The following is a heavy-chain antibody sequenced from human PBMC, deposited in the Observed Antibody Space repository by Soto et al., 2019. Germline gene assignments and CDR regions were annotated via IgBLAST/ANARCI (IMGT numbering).Heavy chain of an antibody. Sequence: PLSLTCTVSGGSISSGGYYWSWIRQHPGKGLEWIGYIYYSGSTYYNPSLKSRVTISVDTSKNQFSLKLSSVTAADTAVYYCARDIAAAGTLGSYNWFDPWGQGTLVTVSS. CDR3: ARDIAAAGTLGSYNWFDP. V-gene: IGHV4-31*03. J-gene: IGHJ5*02. CDR2: IYYSGST. D-gene: IGHD6-13*01. CDR1: GGSISSGGYY.